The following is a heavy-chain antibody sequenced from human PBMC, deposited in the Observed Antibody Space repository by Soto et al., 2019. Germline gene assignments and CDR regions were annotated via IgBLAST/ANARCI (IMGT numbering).Heavy chain of an antibody. CDR2: IRSQPYGGTT. Sequence: PGGSLRPPCTGPGFPFPNFLMTWFRQAPGKGLEWVGFIRSQPYGGTTQYAASVRGRFTISRDDSKGIAYLQMNSLKSEDSGVYYCIGSFPFWGQGTLVTVSS. D-gene: IGHD3-10*01. J-gene: IGHJ1*01. CDR3: IGSFPF. V-gene: IGHV3-49*03. CDR1: GFPFPNFL.